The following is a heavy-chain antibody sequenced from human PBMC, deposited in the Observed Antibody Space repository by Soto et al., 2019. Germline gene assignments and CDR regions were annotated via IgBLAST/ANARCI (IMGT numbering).Heavy chain of an antibody. CDR3: ARDRGYDAHDYYHNAMDV. CDR2: IRGFSPYT. CDR1: GFTVGSYT. J-gene: IGHJ6*02. Sequence: GGSLRLSFVASGFTVGSYTMNWVRQAPVKGLEWVSAIRGFSPYTFYADSVKGRFTISRDNAKNSLYLQMNSLRAEDTAVYYCARDRGYDAHDYYHNAMDVWGQGTMVTVSS. D-gene: IGHD2-15*01. V-gene: IGHV3-21*01.